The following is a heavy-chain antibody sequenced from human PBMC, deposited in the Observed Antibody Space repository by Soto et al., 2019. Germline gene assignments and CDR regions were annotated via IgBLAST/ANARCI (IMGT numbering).Heavy chain of an antibody. Sequence: SVKVSCKASGDTFSSYAISWVRQAPGQGLEWMGGIIPFFDTANYAQQFQGRVTITADESTSTAYMELSSLRSEDTAVYYCARDLGGYCGVDCYPLDVWGQGTTVTVSS. CDR2: IIPFFDTA. J-gene: IGHJ6*02. D-gene: IGHD2-21*02. V-gene: IGHV1-69*13. CDR1: GDTFSSYA. CDR3: ARDLGGYCGVDCYPLDV.